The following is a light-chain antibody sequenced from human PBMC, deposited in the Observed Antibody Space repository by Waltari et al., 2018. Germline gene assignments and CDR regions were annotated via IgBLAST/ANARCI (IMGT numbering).Light chain of an antibody. CDR1: QSVSRA. J-gene: IGKJ1*01. CDR2: DAS. V-gene: IGKV3-20*01. CDR3: QHYVRLPAT. Sequence: ELVLTQSPGTLSLSPGQRATLSCWASQSVSRALAWYQQKPGQAPRLLIYDASSRATGIPDRFSGSGSGTDFSLTISRLEPEDFAVYYCQHYVRLPATFGQGTKVDIK.